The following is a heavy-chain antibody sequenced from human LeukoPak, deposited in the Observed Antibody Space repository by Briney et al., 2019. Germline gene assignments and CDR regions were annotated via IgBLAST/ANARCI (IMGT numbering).Heavy chain of an antibody. CDR2: VSSNGGTT. D-gene: IGHD4-17*01. Sequence: GGSLRLSCVASGFTFSSHAMHWVRQAPGKGLEYVSVVSSNGGTTYYASSVKGRFTISRDNSKNTLYLQMGSLRPKDMYVYYCARASVTSWKYGMDVWGQGTTVTVSS. V-gene: IGHV3-64*01. CDR1: GFTFSSHA. CDR3: ARASVTSWKYGMDV. J-gene: IGHJ6*02.